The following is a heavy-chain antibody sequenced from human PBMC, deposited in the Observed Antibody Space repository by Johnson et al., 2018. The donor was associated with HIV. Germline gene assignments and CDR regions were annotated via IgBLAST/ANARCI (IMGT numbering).Heavy chain of an antibody. CDR2: IKSKTDGGTT. Sequence: VQLVESGGGLVKPGGSLRLSCAASGFTFSNAWMSWVRQAPGKGLEWVGRIKSKTDGGTTDYAAPVKGRFTISRDDSKNTLYLQMNSLKTEDTAVYYCARVLTWVFTRGFFGAFDIWGQGTMVTVSS. CDR3: ARVLTWVFTRGFFGAFDI. V-gene: IGHV3-15*01. J-gene: IGHJ3*02. D-gene: IGHD7-27*01. CDR1: GFTFSNAW.